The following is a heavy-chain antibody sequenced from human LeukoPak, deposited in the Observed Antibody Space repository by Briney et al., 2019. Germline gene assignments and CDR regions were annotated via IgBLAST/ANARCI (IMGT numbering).Heavy chain of an antibody. CDR3: SRLAKCDGNCYSFDP. CDR2: IDSNGNT. Sequence: AETLSLTCTVSGDSITTHAWSWVRQTSGKGLDYIGFIDSNGNTNYNPSLKTRVIISTDTSTNQISLTLNSAAAAATAVYYCSRLAKCDGNCYSFDPWGQGMLVTVSP. CDR1: GDSITTHA. D-gene: IGHD2-15*01. V-gene: IGHV4-59*11. J-gene: IGHJ5*02.